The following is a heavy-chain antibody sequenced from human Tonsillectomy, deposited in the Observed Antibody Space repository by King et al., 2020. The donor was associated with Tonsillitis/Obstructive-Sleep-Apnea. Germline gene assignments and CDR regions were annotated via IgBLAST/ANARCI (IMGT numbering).Heavy chain of an antibody. CDR1: LGSVSSSVYY. V-gene: IGHV4-39*01. CDR3: ARHAHDTNYYYYMDV. CDR2: IYYDGTT. D-gene: IGHD3-22*01. Sequence: QLQESGPGLVKPSETLSLTCTVSLGSVSSSVYYWGWIRQPPGKGLEWIGSIYYDGTTYYHPSLQSRVTISVDTSKNQFSLRLNSVTAADTAVYYRARHAHDTNYYYYMDVWGKGTTVTVSS. J-gene: IGHJ6*03.